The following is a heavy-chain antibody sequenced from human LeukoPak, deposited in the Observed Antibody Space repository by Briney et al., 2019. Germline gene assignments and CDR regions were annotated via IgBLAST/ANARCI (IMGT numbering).Heavy chain of an antibody. CDR1: GYSFTTYS. CDR2: ISTYNGNT. Sequence: ASVKVSCKASGYSFTTYSISWVRQAPGQGLEWMGWISTYNGNTNYAQELQGRVTMTTDTSTSTAYMELRSLRSDDTAVYYCARVGAVAGTSSSDYWGQGTLVTVSS. V-gene: IGHV1-18*01. CDR3: ARVGAVAGTSSSDY. J-gene: IGHJ4*01. D-gene: IGHD6-19*01.